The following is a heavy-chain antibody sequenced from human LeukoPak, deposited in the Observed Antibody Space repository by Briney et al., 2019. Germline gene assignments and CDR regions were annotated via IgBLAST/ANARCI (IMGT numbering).Heavy chain of an antibody. CDR2: ISSSSSYT. Sequence: GGSLRLSCAASGFTFSDYYMSWIRQAPGKGLEWVSYISSSSSYTNYADSVKGRFTISRDNAKNSLYLQMNSLRAEDTAVYYCARGGGSSWPHRNYYYGTDVWGQGTTVTVSS. CDR3: ARGGGSSWPHRNYYYGTDV. V-gene: IGHV3-11*05. J-gene: IGHJ6*02. CDR1: GFTFSDYY. D-gene: IGHD6-13*01.